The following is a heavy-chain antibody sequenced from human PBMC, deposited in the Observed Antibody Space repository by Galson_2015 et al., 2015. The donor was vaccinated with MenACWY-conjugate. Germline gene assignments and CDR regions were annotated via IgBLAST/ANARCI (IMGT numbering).Heavy chain of an antibody. Sequence: SVKVSCKVSGDTLSSDSISWVRQAPGQRLELMGGIIPLSGNTNYVEKFQGRVTITADSSTNTVYMELSRLKSEDTAMYYCARDDRGSFYNTLYWFDPWGQGTQVTVSS. J-gene: IGHJ5*02. D-gene: IGHD1-1*01. CDR3: ARDDRGSFYNTLYWFDP. CDR2: IIPLSGNT. CDR1: GDTLSSDS. V-gene: IGHV1-69*13.